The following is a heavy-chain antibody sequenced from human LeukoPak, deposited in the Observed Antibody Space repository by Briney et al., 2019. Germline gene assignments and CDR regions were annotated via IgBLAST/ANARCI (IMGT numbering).Heavy chain of an antibody. CDR3: ARDVPVALFNWFDP. CDR1: GGSISSGSYY. CDR2: IYTSGST. Sequence: PSQTLSLTCTVSGGSISSGSYYWSWVRQPAGKGLEWIGRIYTSGSTNYNPSLKSRVTISVDTSKNQFSLKLSSVTAADTAVYYRARDVPVALFNWFDPWGQGTLVTVSS. V-gene: IGHV4-61*02. D-gene: IGHD2-2*01. J-gene: IGHJ5*02.